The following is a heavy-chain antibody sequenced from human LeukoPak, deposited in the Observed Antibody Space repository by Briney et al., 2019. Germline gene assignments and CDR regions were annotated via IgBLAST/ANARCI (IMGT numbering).Heavy chain of an antibody. CDR3: ARDQYYDFWSGRDGDY. Sequence: SVKVSCKASGGTFSSYAISWVRQAPGQGLEWMGGIIPIFGTANYAQKFQGRVTITADESTSTAYMELSSLRSEDTAVYYCARDQYYDFWSGRDGDYWGQGTLVTVSS. CDR1: GGTFSSYA. CDR2: IIPIFGTA. D-gene: IGHD3-3*01. V-gene: IGHV1-69*01. J-gene: IGHJ4*02.